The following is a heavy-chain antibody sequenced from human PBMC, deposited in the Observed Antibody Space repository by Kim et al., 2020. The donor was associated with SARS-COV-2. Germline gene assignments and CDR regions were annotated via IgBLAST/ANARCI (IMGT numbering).Heavy chain of an antibody. V-gene: IGHV3-23*01. CDR3: ANRVVAANYYYGMDV. J-gene: IGHJ6*02. CDR1: GFTFSSYA. CDR2: ISGSGGST. Sequence: GGSLRLSCAASGFTFSSYAMSWVRQAPGKGLEWVSAISGSGGSTYYADSVKGRFTISRDNSKNTLYLQMNSLRAEDTAVYYCANRVVAANYYYGMDVWGQGTTVTVSS. D-gene: IGHD2-15*01.